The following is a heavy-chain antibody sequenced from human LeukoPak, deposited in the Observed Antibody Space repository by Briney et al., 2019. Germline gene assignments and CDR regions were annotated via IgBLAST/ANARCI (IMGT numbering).Heavy chain of an antibody. CDR2: IIPIFGTA. CDR3: AREGRGGNIDY. D-gene: IGHD2-15*01. Sequence: ASVKVSCKASGGTFSSYAISWVRQAPGQGLEWMGGIIPIFGTANYAQKFQGRVTITADESTSTAYMELSSLRSEDTAVYYCAREGRGGNIDYWGQGTLLTVSS. J-gene: IGHJ4*02. V-gene: IGHV1-69*01. CDR1: GGTFSSYA.